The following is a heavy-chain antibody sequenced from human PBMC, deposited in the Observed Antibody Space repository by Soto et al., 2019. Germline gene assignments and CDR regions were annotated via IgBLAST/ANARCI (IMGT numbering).Heavy chain of an antibody. J-gene: IGHJ4*02. CDR3: ARLITLKYYFDY. Sequence: SETLSLTCTVSGGSISSGDYYWSWIRQPPGKGLEWIGYIYYSGSTYHNPSLKSRVTISVDTSKNQFSLKLSSVTAADTAVYYCARLITLKYYFDYWGQGTLVTVSS. CDR2: IYYSGST. CDR1: GGSISSGDYY. D-gene: IGHD1-20*01. V-gene: IGHV4-30-4*01.